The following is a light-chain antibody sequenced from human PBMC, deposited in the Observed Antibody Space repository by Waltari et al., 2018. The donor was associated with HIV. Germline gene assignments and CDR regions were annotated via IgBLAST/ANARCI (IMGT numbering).Light chain of an antibody. CDR3: CSYAGNNSVV. CDR2: EVT. V-gene: IGLV2-8*01. Sequence: QSALTQPPSASGSPGQSVTISCTGTTSDFGEYKYVSWYQQHPGKAPKVMIYEVTKRPSGVPDRFSGSKSGNTASLTVSGLQAEDEADYYCCSYAGNNSVVFGGGTKLTVL. CDR1: TSDFGEYKY. J-gene: IGLJ2*01.